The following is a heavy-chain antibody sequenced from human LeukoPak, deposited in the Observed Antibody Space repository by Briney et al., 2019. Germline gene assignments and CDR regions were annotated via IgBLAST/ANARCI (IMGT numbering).Heavy chain of an antibody. J-gene: IGHJ6*03. CDR3: ARKGPANYYYYYMDV. V-gene: IGHV1-8*01. CDR2: MNPNSGNT. Sequence: ASVKVSCKASGYTFTSYDLNWVRQATGQGLEWKGWMNPNSGNTGYAPKFQGRVTMTRNTSISTAYMELSSLRSEDTAVYYCARKGPANYYYYYMDVWGKGTSVTVSS. D-gene: IGHD2-2*01. CDR1: GYTFTSYD.